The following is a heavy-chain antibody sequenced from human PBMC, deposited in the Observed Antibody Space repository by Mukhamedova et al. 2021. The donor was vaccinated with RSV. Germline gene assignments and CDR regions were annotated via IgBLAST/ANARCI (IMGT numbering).Heavy chain of an antibody. D-gene: IGHD4-17*01. J-gene: IGHJ6*02. CDR2: ISGSGGST. V-gene: IGHV3-23*01. Sequence: VSAISGSGGSTYYADSVKGRFTISRDNSKNTRYLQMNSLRAEDTAVYYCAKVPYGYYAVDVWGQGTTGTVSS. CDR3: AKVPYGYYAVDV.